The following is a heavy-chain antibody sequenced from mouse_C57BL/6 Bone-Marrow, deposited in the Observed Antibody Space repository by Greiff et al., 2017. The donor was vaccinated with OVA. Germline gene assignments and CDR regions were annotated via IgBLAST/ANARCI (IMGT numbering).Heavy chain of an antibody. CDR2: IYPGDGDT. Sequence: VQLQQSGPELVKPGASVKISCKASGYAFSSSWMNWVKQRPGKGLEWIGRIYPGDGDTNYNGKFKGKATLTADKSSSTAYMQLSSLTSEDSAVYFCARPNYYGSSHWYFDVWGTGTTVTVSS. D-gene: IGHD1-1*01. V-gene: IGHV1-82*01. CDR3: ARPNYYGSSHWYFDV. CDR1: GYAFSSSW. J-gene: IGHJ1*03.